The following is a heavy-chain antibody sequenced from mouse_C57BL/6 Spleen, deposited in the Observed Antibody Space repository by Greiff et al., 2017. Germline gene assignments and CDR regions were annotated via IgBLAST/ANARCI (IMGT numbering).Heavy chain of an antibody. V-gene: IGHV1-58*01. Sequence: VQLKESGAELVRPGSSVKMSCKTSGYTFTSYGINWVKQRPGQGLEWIGYICIGNGYTEYNEKFKGKATLTSDTSSSTSYMQLSSLTSEDSAIYFCARSDYDYGFDYWGQGTTLTVSS. CDR2: ICIGNGYT. D-gene: IGHD2-4*01. CDR1: GYTFTSYG. CDR3: ARSDYDYGFDY. J-gene: IGHJ2*01.